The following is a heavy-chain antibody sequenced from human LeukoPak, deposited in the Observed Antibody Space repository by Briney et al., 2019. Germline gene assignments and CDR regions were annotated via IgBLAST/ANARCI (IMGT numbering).Heavy chain of an antibody. CDR1: GFTFSSYT. CDR3: ASYYYYYMDV. Sequence: GGSLRLSCVVSGFTFSSYTMNWVRQAPGKGLEWVSSISSTSSYIYYADSVKGRFTISRDNAKNSLYLQMNSLRAEDTAVYYCASYYYYYMDVWGKGTTVTVSS. J-gene: IGHJ6*03. V-gene: IGHV3-21*01. CDR2: ISSTSSYI.